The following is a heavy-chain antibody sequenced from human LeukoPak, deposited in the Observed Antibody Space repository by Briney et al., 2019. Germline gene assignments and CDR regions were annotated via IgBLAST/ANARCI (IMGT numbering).Heavy chain of an antibody. J-gene: IGHJ5*02. Sequence: GGSLRLSCAASGFTFSSYEMNWVRQAPGKGLEWVSYISSSSSTIYYADSVKGRFTISRDNAKNSLYLQMNSLRAEDTAVYYCARDLIVATIAGPSWFDPRGQGTLVTVSS. D-gene: IGHD5-12*01. CDR1: GFTFSSYE. CDR3: ARDLIVATIAGPSWFDP. V-gene: IGHV3-48*03. CDR2: ISSSSSTI.